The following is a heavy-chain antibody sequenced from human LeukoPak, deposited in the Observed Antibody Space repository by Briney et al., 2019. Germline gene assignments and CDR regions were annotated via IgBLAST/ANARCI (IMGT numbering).Heavy chain of an antibody. CDR3: ARTYYDILTGYYIDYYYYGMDV. Sequence: SETLSLTCTVSGGSVSSGSYYWSWIRQPPVKGLEWIGYIYYSGSTNYNPSLKSRVTISVDTSKNQFSLKLSSVTAADTAVYYCARTYYDILTGYYIDYYYYGMDVWGQGTTVTVSS. J-gene: IGHJ6*02. CDR2: IYYSGST. D-gene: IGHD3-9*01. CDR1: GGSVSSGSYY. V-gene: IGHV4-61*01.